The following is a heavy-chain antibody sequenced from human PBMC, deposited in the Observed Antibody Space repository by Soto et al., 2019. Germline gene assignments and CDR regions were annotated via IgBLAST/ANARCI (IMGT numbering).Heavy chain of an antibody. CDR2: IYHSGTT. D-gene: IGHD3-10*01. CDR1: GASISSYY. Sequence: LSLTCSVSGASISSYYWSWIRQPPGKGLEWLGYIYHSGTTSYNPSLQSRVTISLDTSKNQFSLKLTSATAADTAVYYCARHLNYNYFDYWGQGTLVTVSS. V-gene: IGHV4-59*01. CDR3: ARHLNYNYFDY. J-gene: IGHJ4*02.